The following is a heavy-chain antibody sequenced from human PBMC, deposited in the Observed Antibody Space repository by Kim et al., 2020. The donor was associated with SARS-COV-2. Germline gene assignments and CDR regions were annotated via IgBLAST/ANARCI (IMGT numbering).Heavy chain of an antibody. J-gene: IGHJ3*02. V-gene: IGHV4-59*01. D-gene: IGHD5-18*01. CDR3: ASSGYSYGFYAFDI. Sequence: NPSLKSRVTISVDTSKNQFSLKLSSVTAADTAVYYCASSGYSYGFYAFDIWGQGTMVTVSS.